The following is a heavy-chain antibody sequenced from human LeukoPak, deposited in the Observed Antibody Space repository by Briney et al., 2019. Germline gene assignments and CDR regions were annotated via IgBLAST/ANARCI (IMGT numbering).Heavy chain of an antibody. CDR1: GFTFSSYA. CDR3: AKDGLYYYDSSGYTDY. J-gene: IGHJ4*02. Sequence: GGSLRLSCAASGFTFSSYAMSWVRQAPGKGLEWVSAISGSGGSTYYADSVKGRFTISRDNSKNTLYLQMNSLRAEDTAVYYCAKDGLYYYDSSGYTDYWGQGTLVTVSS. CDR2: ISGSGGST. D-gene: IGHD3-22*01. V-gene: IGHV3-23*01.